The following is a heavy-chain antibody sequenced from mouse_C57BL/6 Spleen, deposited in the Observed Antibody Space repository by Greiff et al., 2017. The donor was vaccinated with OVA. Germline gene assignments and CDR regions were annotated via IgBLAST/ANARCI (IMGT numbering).Heavy chain of an antibody. Sequence: VQLQQPGAELVRPGTSVKLSCKASGYTFTSYWMHWVKQRPGQGLEWIGVIDPSDSYTNYNQKFKGKATLTVDTSSSTAYMQLSSLTSEDSAVYYCARKGVSGDAMDYWGQGTSVTVSS. CDR3: ARKGVSGDAMDY. D-gene: IGHD6-2*01. V-gene: IGHV1-59*01. J-gene: IGHJ4*01. CDR2: IDPSDSYT. CDR1: GYTFTSYW.